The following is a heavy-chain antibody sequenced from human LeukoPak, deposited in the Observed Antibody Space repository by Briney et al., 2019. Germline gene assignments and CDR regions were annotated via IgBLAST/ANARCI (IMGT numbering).Heavy chain of an antibody. Sequence: PSGTLSLTCTVSGCSISSSSYYWVWIPQPPGKGLEWIGSIYYSGSTYYNPSLKRRVTISVNTSKNHFSLNLITDSAADTAVYYCARQERDIVVVPAADFGWFDPWGQGTLVTVSS. CDR1: GCSISSSSYY. CDR3: ARQERDIVVVPAADFGWFDP. CDR2: IYYSGST. V-gene: IGHV4-39*01. J-gene: IGHJ5*02. D-gene: IGHD2-2*01.